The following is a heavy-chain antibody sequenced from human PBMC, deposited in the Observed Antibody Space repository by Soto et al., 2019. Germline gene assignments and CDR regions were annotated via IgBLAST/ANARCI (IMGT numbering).Heavy chain of an antibody. D-gene: IGHD3-3*01. V-gene: IGHV4-59*08. CDR2: IYYGGST. CDR1: GGSISTYY. J-gene: IGHJ4*02. Sequence: QVQLQESGPGLAKPSETLSLTCTVSGGSISTYYWSWSRQPPGKGLGGSGDIYYGGSTNYTPSPKSRVTIPVDTSKNQSSLKLSSVSAADTAVYYCARGGWRHIDYWGQGTLVTVSS. CDR3: ARGGWRHIDY.